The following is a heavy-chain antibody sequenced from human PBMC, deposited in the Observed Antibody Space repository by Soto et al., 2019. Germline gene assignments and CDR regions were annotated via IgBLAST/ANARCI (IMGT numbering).Heavy chain of an antibody. CDR3: AKDMGSGWYLNWFDP. CDR2: ISWNSGSI. Sequence: VQLVESGGGLVQPGRSLRLSCAASGFTFDDYAMHWVRQAPGKGLEWVSGISWNSGSIGYADSVKGRFTISRDNAKNSLYLQMNSLRAEDTALYYCAKDMGSGWYLNWFDPWGQGTLVTVSS. J-gene: IGHJ5*02. CDR1: GFTFDDYA. V-gene: IGHV3-9*01. D-gene: IGHD6-19*01.